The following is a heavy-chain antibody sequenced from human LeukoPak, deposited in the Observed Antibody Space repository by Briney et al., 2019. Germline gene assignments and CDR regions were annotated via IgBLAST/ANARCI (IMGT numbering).Heavy chain of an antibody. CDR3: ASSRGSWPDYFDY. Sequence: GGSLRLSCAASGFTFSSYEMNWVRQAPGKGLEWVSYISSSGSTIYYADSVRGRFTISRDNAKNSLYLQMNSLRAEDTAVYYCASSRGSWPDYFDYWGQGTLVTVSS. CDR2: ISSSGSTI. D-gene: IGHD6-13*01. J-gene: IGHJ4*02. V-gene: IGHV3-48*03. CDR1: GFTFSSYE.